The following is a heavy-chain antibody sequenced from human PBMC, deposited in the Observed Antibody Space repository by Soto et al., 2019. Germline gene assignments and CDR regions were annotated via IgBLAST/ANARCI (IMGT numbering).Heavy chain of an antibody. D-gene: IGHD3-10*01. Sequence: QVQLQESGPGLVKPSQTLSLTCTVSGGSISSGSHYWSWIRQHPGKGLEWIGYIYYSGTTYDNPSLKSRLNISVDTSKNQFSLKLSSVTAADTAVYYCASVEYYGRPFDHWGQGTLVTVSS. CDR2: IYYSGTT. V-gene: IGHV4-31*03. CDR3: ASVEYYGRPFDH. CDR1: GGSISSGSHY. J-gene: IGHJ4*02.